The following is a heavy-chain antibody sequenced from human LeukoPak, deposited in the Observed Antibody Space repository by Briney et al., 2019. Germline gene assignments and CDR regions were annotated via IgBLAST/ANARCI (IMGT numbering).Heavy chain of an antibody. J-gene: IGHJ5*02. V-gene: IGHV1-8*01. Sequence: ASVKVSCKASGYTFTSYDINWVRQAPGQGLEWMGWMNPNSGNTGYAQKFQGRVTMTRNTSINTAYMELSSLSSEDTAIYYCARMNKSGRNNWFDPWGQGTLVTVSS. CDR1: GYTFTSYD. D-gene: IGHD1/OR15-1a*01. CDR2: MNPNSGNT. CDR3: ARMNKSGRNNWFDP.